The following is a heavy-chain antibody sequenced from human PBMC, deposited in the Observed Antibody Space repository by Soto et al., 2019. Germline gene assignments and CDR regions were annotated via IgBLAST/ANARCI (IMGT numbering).Heavy chain of an antibody. J-gene: IGHJ4*02. CDR2: INAGNGGT. V-gene: IGHV1-3*01. CDR3: ARDGARIAVFGVVYYFDY. CDR1: GYTFCSHA. Sequence: GASVKVSCKASGYTFCSHAIHCVRQSPGQKRAWMGWINAGNGGTNYSQKFQVRVAMTTDTSASSAYLELSTLISEDTAVYYCARDGARIAVFGVVYYFDYWGQGTVVTVSS. D-gene: IGHD3-3*01.